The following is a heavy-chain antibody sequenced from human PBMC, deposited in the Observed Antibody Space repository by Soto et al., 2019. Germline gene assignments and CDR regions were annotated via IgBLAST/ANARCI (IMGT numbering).Heavy chain of an antibody. J-gene: IGHJ6*02. CDR1: GGSISSSSYY. Sequence: SSETLSLTCTVSGGSISSSSYYWGWIRQPPGKGLEWIGSIYYSGSTYYNPSLKSRVTISVDTSKNQFSLKLSSVTAADTAVYYCASHSHSTVPYYYYYGMDVWGQGTTVTVSS. D-gene: IGHD4-17*01. CDR2: IYYSGST. CDR3: ASHSHSTVPYYYYYGMDV. V-gene: IGHV4-39*01.